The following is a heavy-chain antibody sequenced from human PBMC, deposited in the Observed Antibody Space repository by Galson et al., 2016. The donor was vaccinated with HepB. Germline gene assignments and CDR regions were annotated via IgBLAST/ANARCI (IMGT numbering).Heavy chain of an antibody. J-gene: IGHJ6*04. V-gene: IGHV4-61*03. D-gene: IGHD1-20*01. CDR1: GGSISSSGYS. Sequence: ETLSLTCAVSGGSISSSGYSWSWIRQPPGKGLEWIGYSYYGGITNYNPSLKSRVTISVDASKNHFSLKLSSVTAADTAVYYCAGYNWNEKGMNVWGKGTTVTVSS. CDR2: SYYGGIT. CDR3: AGYNWNEKGMNV.